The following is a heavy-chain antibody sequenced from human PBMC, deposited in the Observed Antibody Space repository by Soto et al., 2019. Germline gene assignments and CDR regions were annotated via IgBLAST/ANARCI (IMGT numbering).Heavy chain of an antibody. CDR2: VYSSGST. J-gene: IGHJ4*02. CDR3: ASSLGGQLAPFDY. D-gene: IGHD3-16*01. V-gene: IGHV4-59*01. Sequence: WTWLRQPPGKGLEWIGYVYSSGSTDYNPSLKSRLSISVDTSNNQFSLKLTSVTAADTAVYYCASSLGGQLAPFDYWGQGTLVTVSS.